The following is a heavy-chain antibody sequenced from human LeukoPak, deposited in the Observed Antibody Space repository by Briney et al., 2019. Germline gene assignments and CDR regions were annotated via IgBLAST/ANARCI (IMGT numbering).Heavy chain of an antibody. Sequence: GSLRLSCTASRLTFSGYAMNWVRQAPGKGLEWLAYISSSTSAIYYADSVKGRFTISRDNAQNSLYLQMNSLRAEDTAVYYCARVREYGTYAYYYWGQGTLVTVSS. V-gene: IGHV3-48*01. J-gene: IGHJ4*02. CDR3: ARVREYGTYAYYY. D-gene: IGHD3-16*01. CDR2: ISSSTSAI. CDR1: RLTFSGYA.